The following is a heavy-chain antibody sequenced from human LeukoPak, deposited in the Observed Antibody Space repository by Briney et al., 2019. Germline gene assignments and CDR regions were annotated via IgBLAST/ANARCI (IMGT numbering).Heavy chain of an antibody. CDR2: ISAYNGNT. Sequence: GASVKVSCKASGYTFTSYGISWVRQAPGQGLEWMGWISAYNGNTNYAQKFQGRVTMTRDTSISTAYMELSRLRSDDTAVYYCAREYCSSTSCPFDYWGQGTLVTVSS. CDR1: GYTFTSYG. V-gene: IGHV1-18*01. D-gene: IGHD2-2*01. J-gene: IGHJ4*02. CDR3: AREYCSSTSCPFDY.